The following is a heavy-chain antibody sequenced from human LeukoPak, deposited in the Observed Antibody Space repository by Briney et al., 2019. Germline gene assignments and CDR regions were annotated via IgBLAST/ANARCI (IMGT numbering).Heavy chain of an antibody. J-gene: IGHJ4*02. V-gene: IGHV4-59*08. CDR3: ARHEVNYSDYLVVVY. D-gene: IGHD4-11*01. CDR2: IYYSGST. Sequence: SETLSLTCTVSGGSISSYYWSWIRQPPGKGLEWIGYIYYSGSTNYNPSLKSRVTISVDTSKNQFSLKLSSVTAADTAVYYCARHEVNYSDYLVVVYWGQGTLVTVSS. CDR1: GGSISSYY.